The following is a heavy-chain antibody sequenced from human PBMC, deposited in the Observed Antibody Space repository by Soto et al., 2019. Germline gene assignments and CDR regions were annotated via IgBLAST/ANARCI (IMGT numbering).Heavy chain of an antibody. CDR1: GGSVTNSSYY. D-gene: IGHD4-17*01. CDR3: VSQRTTVPTQAYFDY. Sequence: LSLTCTVSGGSVTNSSYYWGWIRQSPGKGLEWIGSVYYGGRSYSKSSVKSRVTISVDTSKNRFSLSLNSVTASDTAVYFCVSQRTTVPTQAYFDYWGPGALVTVSS. J-gene: IGHJ4*02. CDR2: VYYGGRS. V-gene: IGHV4-39*01.